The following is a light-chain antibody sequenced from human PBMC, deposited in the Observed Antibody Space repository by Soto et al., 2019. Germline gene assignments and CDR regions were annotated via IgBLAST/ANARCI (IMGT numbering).Light chain of an antibody. CDR2: GAS. V-gene: IGKV3-15*01. CDR3: QQYNNWPPYN. CDR1: QSVSSSY. J-gene: IGKJ2*01. Sequence: EIVMTQCPGTLSVSPGERSTLSCGASQSVSSSYLAWYQQKPGPAPRLLMYGASSRASDPPARFSGSGSATDFSLTISSLQSEDFAVYYCQQYNNWPPYNFGQGTKVDIK.